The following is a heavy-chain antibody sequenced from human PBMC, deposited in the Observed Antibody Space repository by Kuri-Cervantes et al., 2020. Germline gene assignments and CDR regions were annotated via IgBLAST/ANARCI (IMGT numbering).Heavy chain of an antibody. V-gene: IGHV4-30-2*01. Sequence: SETLSLTCAVSGGSISSGGYSWSWIRQPPGKGLEWIGYIYHSGSTYYNPSLKSRVTISVDRSKNQFSLKLSSVTAADTAVYYCATPPGLVGATRLYFQHWGQGTLVTVSS. CDR3: ATPPGLVGATRLYFQH. CDR1: GGSISSGGYS. CDR2: IYHSGST. D-gene: IGHD1-26*01. J-gene: IGHJ1*01.